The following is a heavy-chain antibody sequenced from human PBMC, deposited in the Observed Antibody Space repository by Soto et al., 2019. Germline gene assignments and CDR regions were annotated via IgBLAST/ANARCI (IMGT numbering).Heavy chain of an antibody. V-gene: IGHV3-53*01. CDR1: GYTVSSNY. CDR2: IYSGGSR. D-gene: IGHD3-10*01. CDR3: ARGWFGAYGMDV. Sequence: PGDSLRLSCAACGYTVSSNYMSLILQDPGKGLEWVSVIYSGGSRYYADSVKGRFTISRDNSKVTLYLQMNSLRAEDTAVYYCARGWFGAYGMDVWGQGTTVTVS. J-gene: IGHJ6*02.